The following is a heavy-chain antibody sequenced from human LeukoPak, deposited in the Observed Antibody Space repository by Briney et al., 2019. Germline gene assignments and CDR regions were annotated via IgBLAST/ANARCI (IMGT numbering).Heavy chain of an antibody. CDR2: INHSGIT. CDR3: ARGRYVTTRGGAAAGFLDY. Sequence: SETLSLTCAVYGGSFSDYYWSWIRQPPGKGLEYIGEINHSGITNYNPSLMSRVTISVDTSQNQFSLRLSSVTAADTAVYYCARGRYVTTRGGAAAGFLDYWGQGTLVTVS. CDR1: GGSFSDYY. V-gene: IGHV4-34*01. J-gene: IGHJ4*02. D-gene: IGHD6-13*01.